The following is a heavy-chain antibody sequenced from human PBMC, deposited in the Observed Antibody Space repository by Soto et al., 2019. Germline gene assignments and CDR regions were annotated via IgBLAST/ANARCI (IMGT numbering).Heavy chain of an antibody. Sequence: EVQLVESGGGLVQPGGSLRLSCAVSGFTVSSHYMSWVRQAPGKGLEWVSVIYSGGSTYYADFVKGIFTISRDNSKNTLYLQMNSLRAEYSAVYYCAQHDWFDPWGQGTLVTVSS. V-gene: IGHV3-66*04. CDR3: AQHDWFDP. CDR1: GFTVSSHY. J-gene: IGHJ5*02. CDR2: IYSGGST.